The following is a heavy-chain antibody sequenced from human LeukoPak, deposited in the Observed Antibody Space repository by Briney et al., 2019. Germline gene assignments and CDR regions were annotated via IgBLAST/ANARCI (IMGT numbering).Heavy chain of an antibody. Sequence: TGGSLRLSCVASGFTFSTYSMNWVRQAPGKGLEWFSYISSGSSTIYYADSVKGRFTISRDNAKNSLYLQMNSLRDEDTAVYYCARSRSVDYWGQGTLVTVSS. V-gene: IGHV3-48*02. CDR1: GFTFSTYS. D-gene: IGHD6-13*01. J-gene: IGHJ4*02. CDR3: ARSRSVDY. CDR2: ISSGSSTI.